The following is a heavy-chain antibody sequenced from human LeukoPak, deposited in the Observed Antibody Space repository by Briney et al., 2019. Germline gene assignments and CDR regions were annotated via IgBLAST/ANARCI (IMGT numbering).Heavy chain of an antibody. CDR2: ISSNGGST. D-gene: IGHD1-26*01. V-gene: IGHV3-64*01. Sequence: QPGGSLRLSCAASGFTFSSYAMHWVRQAPGKGLEYVSAISSNGGSTYYANSVKGRFTISRDNSKDTLYLQMGSLRAEDMAVYYCAREEVGAFDYWGQGTLVTVSS. CDR3: AREEVGAFDY. J-gene: IGHJ4*02. CDR1: GFTFSSYA.